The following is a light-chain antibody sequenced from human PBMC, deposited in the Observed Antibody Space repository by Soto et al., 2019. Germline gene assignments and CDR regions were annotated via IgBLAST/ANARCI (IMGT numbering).Light chain of an antibody. CDR3: QQYSSYSAWT. CDR2: AAS. J-gene: IGKJ1*01. V-gene: IGKV1-16*01. CDR1: QDISNY. Sequence: DIQMTQSPSSLSASVGDRVTITCQASQDISNYLNWYQQKPGKAPKLLIYAASTLQSGVPPRFSGSGSGTEFTLTIRSLQPDDIATYYCQQYSSYSAWTFGEGTKVDIK.